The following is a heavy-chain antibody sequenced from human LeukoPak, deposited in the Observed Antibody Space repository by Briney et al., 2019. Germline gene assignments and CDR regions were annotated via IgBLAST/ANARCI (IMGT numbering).Heavy chain of an antibody. V-gene: IGHV4-61*02. Sequence: PSQTLSLTCTVSGGSISSGSYYWSWIRQPAGKGLEWIGRIYTSGSTNYNPSLKSRVTISVDTSKNQFSLKLSSVTAADTAVYYCARDVYDIRPYAFDIWGQGTMVTVSS. D-gene: IGHD5/OR15-5a*01. J-gene: IGHJ3*02. CDR1: GGSISSGSYY. CDR3: ARDVYDIRPYAFDI. CDR2: IYTSGST.